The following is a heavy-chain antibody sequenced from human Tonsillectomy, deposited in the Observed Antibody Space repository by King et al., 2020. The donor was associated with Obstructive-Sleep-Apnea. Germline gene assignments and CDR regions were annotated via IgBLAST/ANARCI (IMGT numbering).Heavy chain of an antibody. CDR3: SYGGSSVPDY. CDR2: IYSGGST. D-gene: IGHD3-10*01. CDR1: GFTVSSNY. J-gene: IGHJ4*02. V-gene: IGHV3-53*04. Sequence: VQLVESGGGLVQPGGSLRLSCAASGFTVSSNYMSWVRQAPGKGLEWVSVIYSGGSTYYADSVKGRFTISRHNSKNTLYLQMNSRRAEDTPVYYCSYGGSSVPDYWGEGTLVTVSS.